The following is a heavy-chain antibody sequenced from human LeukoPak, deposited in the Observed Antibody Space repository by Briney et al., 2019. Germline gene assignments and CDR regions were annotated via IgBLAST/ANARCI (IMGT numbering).Heavy chain of an antibody. D-gene: IGHD3/OR15-3a*01. CDR3: ARSHSVWTSFDY. V-gene: IGHV4-59*01. CDR1: GGSISSYY. CDR2: IYYSGST. Sequence: SETLSLTCTVFGGSISSYYWSWIRQPPGTGLEWMWYIYYSGSTNYNPSLKSRVTISVDTSKNQFSLKLSSVTAADTAVYYCARSHSVWTSFDYWGQGTLVTVSS. J-gene: IGHJ4*02.